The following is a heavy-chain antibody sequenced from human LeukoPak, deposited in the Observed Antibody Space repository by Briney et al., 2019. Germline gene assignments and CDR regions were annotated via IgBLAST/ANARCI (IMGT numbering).Heavy chain of an antibody. V-gene: IGHV3-49*03. J-gene: IGHJ4*02. D-gene: IGHD3-22*01. Sequence: GGPLSLPCKAPGFTFGDYVMSWFRKAPGKGLKWVGFIRSKTYGGTTEYAASVKGRFTISRDDSKSIAYLQMNSLKTDDTAVYYCTEGSSGPYDYWGQGTLVTVSS. CDR2: IRSKTYGGTT. CDR1: GFTFGDYV. CDR3: TEGSSGPYDY.